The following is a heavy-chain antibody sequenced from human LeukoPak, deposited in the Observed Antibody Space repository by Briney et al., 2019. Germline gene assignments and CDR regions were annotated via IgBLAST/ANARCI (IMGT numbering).Heavy chain of an antibody. CDR3: ARGRGYSYGYFDY. Sequence: SQTLSLTCTVSGGSISSGDYYWSWIRQPPGKGLEWIGYIYHSGSTYYNPSLKSRVTISVDRSKNQFSLKLSSVTAADTAVYYCARGRGYSYGYFDYWGQGTLVTVSS. CDR2: IYHSGST. J-gene: IGHJ4*02. V-gene: IGHV4-30-2*01. CDR1: GGSISSGDYY. D-gene: IGHD5-18*01.